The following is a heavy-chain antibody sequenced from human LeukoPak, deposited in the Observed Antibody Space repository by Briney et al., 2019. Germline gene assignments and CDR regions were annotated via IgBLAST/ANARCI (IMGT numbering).Heavy chain of an antibody. CDR2: ISGSGGST. CDR1: RFTFSSYA. Sequence: GGSLRLSCAASRFTFSSYAMSWVRQAPGKGLEWVSAISGSGGSTYYADSVKGRFTISRDNSKNTLYLQMNSLRAEDTAIYYCAKSLRELVLSDYWGQRTLVTVSS. CDR3: AKSLRELVLSDY. V-gene: IGHV3-23*01. D-gene: IGHD1-1*01. J-gene: IGHJ4*02.